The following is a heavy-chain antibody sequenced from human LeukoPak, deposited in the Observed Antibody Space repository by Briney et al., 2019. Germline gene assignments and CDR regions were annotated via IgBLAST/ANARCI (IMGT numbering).Heavy chain of an antibody. CDR1: GFTFSSYA. D-gene: IGHD1-20*01. V-gene: IGHV3-23*01. J-gene: IGHJ3*02. CDR2: ISGSGGST. CDR3: AKSYNWNDESDAFDI. Sequence: GGSLRLSCAASGFTFSSYAVSWVRQAPGTGLGWVSAISGSGGSTYYADSVQGRFTISRDNSKNTLYLQMNSLRAEDTAVYYCAKSYNWNDESDAFDIWGQGTMVTVSS.